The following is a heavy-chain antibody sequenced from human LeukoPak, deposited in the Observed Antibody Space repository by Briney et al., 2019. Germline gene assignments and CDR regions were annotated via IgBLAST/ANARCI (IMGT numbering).Heavy chain of an antibody. V-gene: IGHV1-18*01. CDR1: GYTFTSYG. J-gene: IGHJ6*02. CDR3: ARDHIVVVPAAMLYYGMDV. Sequence: GASVKVSCKASGYTFTSYGISWVRQAPGQGLEWMGWISAYNGNTNYAQKLQGGVTMTTDTSTSTAYMELRSLRSDDTAVYYCARDHIVVVPAAMLYYGMDVWGQGTTVTVSS. CDR2: ISAYNGNT. D-gene: IGHD2-2*01.